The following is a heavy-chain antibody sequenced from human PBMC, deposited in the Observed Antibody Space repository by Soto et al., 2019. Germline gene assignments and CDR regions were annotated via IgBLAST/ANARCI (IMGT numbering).Heavy chain of an antibody. CDR1: GYSFMTYE. J-gene: IGHJ6*02. D-gene: IGHD3-16*02. V-gene: IGHV1-18*01. Sequence: QVQLVQSGAEVKKPGASVKVSCKASGYSFMTYEISWVRQAPGQGLEWMGWISPYNGNTKYARKFQGRVAMTTDTSTRTAYMEVRSLRSDDTAVYYCARDSHGWASYRYTENGMDVWGQGTTVTVSS. CDR2: ISPYNGNT. CDR3: ARDSHGWASYRYTENGMDV.